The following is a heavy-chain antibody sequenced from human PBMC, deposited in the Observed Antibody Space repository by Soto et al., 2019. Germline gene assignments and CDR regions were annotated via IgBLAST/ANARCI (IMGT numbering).Heavy chain of an antibody. Sequence: QITLKESGPTLVKPTQTLTLTCTFSGFSLSTSGVGVGWIRQPPGKALEWLALIYWDDDKRYSPSLKSRLTITKDTAKNQVVLTMTNMDPVDTATYYCAYSRYTGSGVDYWGQGTLVTVSS. CDR3: AYSRYTGSGVDY. CDR1: GFSLSTSGVG. V-gene: IGHV2-5*02. CDR2: IYWDDDK. J-gene: IGHJ4*02. D-gene: IGHD3-10*01.